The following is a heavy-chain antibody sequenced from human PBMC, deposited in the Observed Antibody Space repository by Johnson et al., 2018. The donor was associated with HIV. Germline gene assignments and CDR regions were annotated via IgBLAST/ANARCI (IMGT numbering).Heavy chain of an antibody. J-gene: IGHJ3*02. D-gene: IGHD5-24*01. CDR2: MSSDGFNK. CDR1: GFTFSSYG. CDR3: ARVRWQIQSVDVFDI. V-gene: IGHV3-30*03. Sequence: QVQLVESGGGLVQPGGSLRLSCAASGFTFSSYGMHWVRQAPGKGLEWVAVMSSDGFNKYYADSMKGRFTVSRDNSKNTLYLQMDSLRAEDTAVYYCARVRWQIQSVDVFDIWGQGTMVTVSS.